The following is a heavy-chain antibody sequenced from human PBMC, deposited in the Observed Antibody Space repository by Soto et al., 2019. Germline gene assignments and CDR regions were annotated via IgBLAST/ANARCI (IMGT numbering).Heavy chain of an antibody. J-gene: IGHJ6*01. V-gene: IGHV1-18*01. CDR3: GRGGYYDSSGSRNYNFYGMDV. D-gene: IGHD3-22*01. CDR1: GYTFSSYG. CDR2: ISPYDDYT. Sequence: QVHLVQSGGEVKKPGASVKVFCKTSGYTFSSYGVNWVRQAPGRGLEWMGWISPYDDYTDYAQKFQGRVSMSTGTPMKTAYMELRSLRSDDTAVYYCGRGGYYDSSGSRNYNFYGMDVWGQGTTVIVSS.